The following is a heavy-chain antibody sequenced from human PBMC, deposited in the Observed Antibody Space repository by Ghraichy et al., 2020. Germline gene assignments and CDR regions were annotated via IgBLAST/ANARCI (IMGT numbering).Heavy chain of an antibody. CDR3: AKDQGYGGNCSDY. CDR2: ISGSGSNT. J-gene: IGHJ4*02. D-gene: IGHD4-23*01. Sequence: GESLNISCAASGFTFSRYAMSWVRQAPGKGLGWVSAISGSGSNTYFADSVKGRFTISRDNSKNTQYLQMNGLRAEDTAVYFCAKDQGYGGNCSDYWGQGTLVTVSS. V-gene: IGHV3-23*01. CDR1: GFTFSRYA.